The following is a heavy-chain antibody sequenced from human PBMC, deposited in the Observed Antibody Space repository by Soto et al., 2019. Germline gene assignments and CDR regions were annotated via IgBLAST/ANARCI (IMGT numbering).Heavy chain of an antibody. CDR3: AKVGGSCCFEY. CDR2: ISGSGGNST. Sequence: EVQLLESGGGLVQPGGSLRLSCAASGFTFSTYAMSWVRQGPGKGLEWVSAISGSGGNSTFYGDSVKGRFTISRDNSKNTLYLQMNSLGAEDTAVYYCAKVGGSCCFEYWGQGTLVTVSS. D-gene: IGHD2-15*01. V-gene: IGHV3-23*01. J-gene: IGHJ4*02. CDR1: GFTFSTYA.